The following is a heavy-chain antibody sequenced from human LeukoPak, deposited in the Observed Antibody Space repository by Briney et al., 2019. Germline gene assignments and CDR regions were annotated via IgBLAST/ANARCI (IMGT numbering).Heavy chain of an antibody. Sequence: SVKVSCKASGGTFSSYAISWVRQAPGQGLEWMGGIIPIFGTANYAQKFQGRVTITTDESTSTAYMELSSLRSEDTAVYYCATGNIGYCSSTSCYVHYYNYMDVWGKGTTVTVSS. V-gene: IGHV1-69*05. CDR1: GGTFSSYA. CDR3: ATGNIGYCSSTSCYVHYYNYMDV. D-gene: IGHD2-2*01. CDR2: IIPIFGTA. J-gene: IGHJ6*03.